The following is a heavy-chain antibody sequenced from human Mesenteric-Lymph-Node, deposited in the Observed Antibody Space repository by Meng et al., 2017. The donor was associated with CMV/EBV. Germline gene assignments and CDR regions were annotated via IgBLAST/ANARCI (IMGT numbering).Heavy chain of an antibody. J-gene: IGHJ4*02. CDR3: ASMWEGGY. CDR2: VQYDGIQI. Sequence: GESLKISCAASGFSLSSHGMHWVRQAPGKGLEWVAFVQYDGIQIWYAGSVKGRFTISRDNAKNSLYLQIDSLRVEDMAVYYCASMWEGGYWGQGTLVTVSS. D-gene: IGHD1-26*01. CDR1: GFSLSSHG. V-gene: IGHV3-30*02.